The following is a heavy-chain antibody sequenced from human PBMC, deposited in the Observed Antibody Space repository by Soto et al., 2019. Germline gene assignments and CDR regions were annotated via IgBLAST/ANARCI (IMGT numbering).Heavy chain of an antibody. CDR3: ARSSGGVYGIIIEGTNWFAP. D-gene: IGHD3-16*01. CDR2: FNPNGGSI. V-gene: IGHV1-46*01. Sequence: QVQLVQSGAEVRKPGASVRVSCTSSGYTFTDYLIYWLRQAPGQGLEWMGRFNPNGGSIRFAQKFQGRVTMTRDTSRSTVYMELRGLTSEDTAVYYCARSSGGVYGIIIEGTNWFAPWGQGTLVTVSS. CDR1: GYTFTDYL. J-gene: IGHJ5*02.